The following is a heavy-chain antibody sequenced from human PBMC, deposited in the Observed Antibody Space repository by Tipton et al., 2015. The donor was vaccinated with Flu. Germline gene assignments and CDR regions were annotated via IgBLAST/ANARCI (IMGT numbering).Heavy chain of an antibody. J-gene: IGHJ6*02. CDR3: ARNRVSDYYYGMDV. V-gene: IGHV4-39*01. CDR1: GGSISSSSYY. Sequence: LRLSCTVSGGSISSSSYYWGWIRQPPGKGLERIGSIYYSGSTYYNPSLKSRVTISVDTSKNQFSLKLSSVTAADTAVYYCARNRVSDYYYGMDVWGQGTTVTVSS. CDR2: IYYSGST. D-gene: IGHD6-6*01.